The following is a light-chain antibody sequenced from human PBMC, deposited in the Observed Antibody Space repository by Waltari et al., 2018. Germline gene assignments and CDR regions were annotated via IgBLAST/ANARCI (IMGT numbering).Light chain of an antibody. J-gene: IGKJ2*03. CDR3: QQRSTWFS. CDR1: QSVGNY. Sequence: EIVLAQSPATLSLSPGERATLSCRASQSVGNYLAWYQQKPGQAPRLLIYDASNRATGIPARFSGSGSGTDFTLTISSLEPEDFAVYYCQQRSTWFSFGQGTKLEIK. CDR2: DAS. V-gene: IGKV3-11*01.